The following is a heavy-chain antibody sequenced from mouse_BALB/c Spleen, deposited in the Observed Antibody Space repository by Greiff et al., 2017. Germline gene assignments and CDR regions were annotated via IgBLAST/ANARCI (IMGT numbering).Heavy chain of an antibody. J-gene: IGHJ2*01. CDR1: GYAFTSYN. Sequence: VQLQQSGPELVKPGASVKVSCKASGYAFTSYNMYWVKQSHGKSLEWIGYIDPYNGGTSYNQKFKGKATLTVDKSSSTAYMQLSSLTSEDSAVYYCARGASITTVVEYYFDYWGQGTTLTVSS. D-gene: IGHD1-1*01. CDR3: ARGASITTVVEYYFDY. V-gene: IGHV1S135*01. CDR2: IDPYNGGT.